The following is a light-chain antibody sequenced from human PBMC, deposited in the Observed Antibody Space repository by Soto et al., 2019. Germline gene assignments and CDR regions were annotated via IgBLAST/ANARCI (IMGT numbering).Light chain of an antibody. J-gene: IGLJ2*01. CDR2: ENI. CDR3: CSYAGNRIFI. CDR1: SSDVGAYDL. V-gene: IGLV2-23*01. Sequence: QSALTRPASVSGSPGQSITISCIGTSSDVGAYDLVSWYQQHPGTAPRLIIYENIRRPSTITSRFSGSKSGNTASLTISGLRAEDEATYHCCSYAGNRIFIFGGGPKLTVL.